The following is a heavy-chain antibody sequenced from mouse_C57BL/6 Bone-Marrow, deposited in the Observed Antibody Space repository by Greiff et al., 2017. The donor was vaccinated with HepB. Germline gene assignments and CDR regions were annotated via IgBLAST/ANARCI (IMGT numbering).Heavy chain of an antibody. Sequence: EVQLQESGGDLVKPGGSLKLSCAASGFTFSSYGMSWVRQTPDKRLEWVATISSGGSYTYYPDSVKGRFTISRDNAKNPLYLQMSSLKSEDTAMYYCATFWAYWGQGTLVTVSA. V-gene: IGHV5-6*01. CDR3: ATFWAY. CDR2: ISSGGSYT. J-gene: IGHJ3*01. CDR1: GFTFSSYG.